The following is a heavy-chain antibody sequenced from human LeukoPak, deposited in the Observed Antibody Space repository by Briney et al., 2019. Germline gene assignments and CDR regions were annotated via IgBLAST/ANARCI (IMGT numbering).Heavy chain of an antibody. CDR2: IYYSGST. D-gene: IGHD6-6*01. CDR3: ARVWAALVRRYFDS. J-gene: IGHJ4*02. V-gene: IGHV4-59*12. Sequence: SETLSLTCTVSGGSISSYYWSWIRQPPGKGLEWIGYIYYSGSTNYNPSLKSRVTMSVDTSKNQFSLKLSSVTAADTAVYYCARVWAALVRRYFDSWGQGTLVTVSS. CDR1: GGSISSYY.